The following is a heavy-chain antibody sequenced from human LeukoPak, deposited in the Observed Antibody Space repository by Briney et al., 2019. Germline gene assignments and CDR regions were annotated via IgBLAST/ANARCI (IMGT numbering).Heavy chain of an antibody. CDR2: ISGSGGST. CDR3: AKGSAVTPNYDAFDI. CDR1: GFTFSSYA. J-gene: IGHJ3*02. Sequence: GGYLRLSCAASGFTFSSYAMSWVRQAPGKGLEWVSAISGSGGSTYYADSVKGRFTISRDNSKNTLYLQMNSLRAEDTAVYYCAKGSAVTPNYDAFDIWGQGTMVTVSS. V-gene: IGHV3-23*01. D-gene: IGHD4-17*01.